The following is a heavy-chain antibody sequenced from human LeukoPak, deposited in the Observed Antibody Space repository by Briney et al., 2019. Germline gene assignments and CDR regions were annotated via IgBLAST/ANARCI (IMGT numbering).Heavy chain of an antibody. CDR3: VRNVAAGRTPYYFDY. D-gene: IGHD6-19*01. Sequence: PGGSLRLSCAASGFTFSSYAMSWVRQTPGKGLEGVSSISGNSGNTYYADSVKGRFTISRDNSKSTLYLHMNSLRAEDTAVFYCVRNVAAGRTPYYFDYWGQGTLVTVSS. CDR2: ISGNSGNT. J-gene: IGHJ4*02. CDR1: GFTFSSYA. V-gene: IGHV3-23*01.